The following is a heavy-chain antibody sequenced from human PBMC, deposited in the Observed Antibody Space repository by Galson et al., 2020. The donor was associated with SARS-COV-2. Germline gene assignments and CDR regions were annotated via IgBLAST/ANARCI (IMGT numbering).Heavy chain of an antibody. CDR1: VFPYSTYS. D-gene: IGHD5-18*01. CDR3: ARDEGIRGYNYGRLYYGMDV. V-gene: IGHV3-21*01. J-gene: IGHJ6*02. CDR2: ISTSSSYT. Sequence: GGSLRLSCAASVFPYSTYSMNWVRVAPGKGLEWVSSISTSSSYTYYVDSVKGRFSISRDNPRNSLYLQMNSLRAEDTAVYYCARDEGIRGYNYGRLYYGMDVWGQGTTVTVSS.